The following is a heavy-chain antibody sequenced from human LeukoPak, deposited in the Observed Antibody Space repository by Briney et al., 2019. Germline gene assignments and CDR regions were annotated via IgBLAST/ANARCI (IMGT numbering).Heavy chain of an antibody. CDR3: ARTGVIYNWFDP. D-gene: IGHD2-21*01. V-gene: IGHV4-34*01. CDR1: GGSFSGYY. J-gene: IGHJ5*02. Sequence: SETLSLTCAVYGGSFSGYYWSWIRQPPGKGLEWIGEINHSGSTNYNPSLKSRVTISVDTSKNQFSLKLSSVTAADTAVYYCARTGVIYNWFDPWGQGTLVTVSS. CDR2: INHSGST.